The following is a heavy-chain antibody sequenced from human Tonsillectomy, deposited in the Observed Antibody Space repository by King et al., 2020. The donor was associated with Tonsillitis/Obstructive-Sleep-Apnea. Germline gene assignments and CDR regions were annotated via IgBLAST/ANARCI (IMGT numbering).Heavy chain of an antibody. Sequence: QLVQSGGGVVQPGRSLRLSCAASGFTFSSYAMHWVRQAPGKGLEWVAVISYDGSNKYYADSVKGRFTISRDNSKNTLYLQMNSLRAEDTAVYYCARADDYNLDYWGQGTLVTVSS. J-gene: IGHJ4*02. CDR2: ISYDGSNK. CDR3: ARADDYNLDY. D-gene: IGHD5-24*01. CDR1: GFTFSSYA. V-gene: IGHV3-30*04.